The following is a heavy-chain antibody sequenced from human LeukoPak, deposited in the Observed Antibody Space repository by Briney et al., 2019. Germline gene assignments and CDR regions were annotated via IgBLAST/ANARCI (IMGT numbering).Heavy chain of an antibody. CDR2: IFGSGGSA. V-gene: IGHV3-23*01. CDR3: AKTTTGYSSGRYPGWPADS. D-gene: IGHD6-19*01. J-gene: IGHJ4*02. CDR1: GFTFNTYA. Sequence: GGSLRLSCAASGFTFNTYAVYWVRQAPGKGLEWVSGIFGSGGSAHYADSVKGRFTISRDNSKNTVYLQMNSLRAEGTAVYYCAKTTTGYSSGRYPGWPADSWGQGALVTVSS.